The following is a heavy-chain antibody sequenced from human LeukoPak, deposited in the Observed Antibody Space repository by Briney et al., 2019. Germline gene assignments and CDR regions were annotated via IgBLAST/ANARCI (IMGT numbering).Heavy chain of an antibody. J-gene: IGHJ4*02. CDR3: AASSGVTLGRF. V-gene: IGHV4-31*03. CDR1: GGSVSGGSHY. D-gene: IGHD3-16*01. CDR2: IYYTGIT. Sequence: PSETLSLTCTVSGGSVSGGSHYYNWIRQHPGKGLEWIGYIYYTGITSYNPSLKSRVSMSVDTSMNQVSLKLNSLTAADTAVYYCAASSGVTLGRFWGQGTLVTVPS.